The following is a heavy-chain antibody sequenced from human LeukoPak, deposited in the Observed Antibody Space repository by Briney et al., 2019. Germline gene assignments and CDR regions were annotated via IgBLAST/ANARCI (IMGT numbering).Heavy chain of an antibody. CDR1: GYSISSGYY. Sequence: SETLSLTCAVSGYSISSGYYWGWIRQPPGKGLEWIGSIYHSGSTYYNPSLKSRVTISVDTSKNQFSLKLSSVTAADTAVYYCASGTIFASYWGQGTLVTVSS. CDR3: ASGTIFASY. CDR2: IYHSGST. J-gene: IGHJ4*02. V-gene: IGHV4-38-2*01. D-gene: IGHD3-3*01.